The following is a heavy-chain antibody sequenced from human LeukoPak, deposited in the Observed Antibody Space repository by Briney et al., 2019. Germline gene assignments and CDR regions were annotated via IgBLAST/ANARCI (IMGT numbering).Heavy chain of an antibody. V-gene: IGHV1-2*02. CDR1: GYTFTGYY. J-gene: IGHJ6*03. CDR2: INPNSGGT. D-gene: IGHD1-26*01. Sequence: GASVKVSCKASGYTFTGYYMHWVRQAPGQGLEWMGWINPNSGGTNYAQKFRGRVTMTRDTSISTAYMELSKMTTDDTAVYYCASPGRYSGSATYFYYYYMDIWGKGTTVSVSS. CDR3: ASPGRYSGSATYFYYYYMDI.